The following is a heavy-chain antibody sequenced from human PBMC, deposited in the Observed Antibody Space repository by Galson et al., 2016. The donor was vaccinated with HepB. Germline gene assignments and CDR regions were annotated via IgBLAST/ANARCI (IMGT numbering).Heavy chain of an antibody. CDR2: IHHSGSI. Sequence: SETLSLTCAVSGFSISSGFYWGWIRQPPGKGLEWIGSIHHSGSIYYSPSLKSRVTMSVDTSKNQFSLKVTSVTAADTAVYHCARDGGDAATTSDFWGPGNLVTVSS. D-gene: IGHD1-26*01. CDR3: ARDGGDAATTSDF. V-gene: IGHV4-38-2*02. CDR1: GFSISSGFY. J-gene: IGHJ4*02.